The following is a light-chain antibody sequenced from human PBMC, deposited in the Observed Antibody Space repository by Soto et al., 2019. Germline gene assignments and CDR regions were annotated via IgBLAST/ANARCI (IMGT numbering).Light chain of an antibody. Sequence: EIVLTQSPGTLSLSPGERATLSCRASQSVSSSYLAWYQQKPGQAPRLLIYGASSRATGIPDRFSGSGSGTDFTLTISRLEPDDFAVYYCQQYGSSPRKTFGQGTKLEIK. V-gene: IGKV3-20*01. CDR1: QSVSSSY. J-gene: IGKJ2*01. CDR2: GAS. CDR3: QQYGSSPRKT.